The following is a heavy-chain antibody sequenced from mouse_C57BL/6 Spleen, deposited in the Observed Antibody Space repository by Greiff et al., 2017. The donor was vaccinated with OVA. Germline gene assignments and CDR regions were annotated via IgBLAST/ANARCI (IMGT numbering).Heavy chain of an antibody. D-gene: IGHD1-1*01. CDR1: GYTFTSYW. CDR3: ARGDYYGSSSWYFDV. Sequence: QVQLKQPGAELVMPGASVKLSCKASGYTFTSYWMHWVKQRPGQGLEWIGEIDPSDSYTNYNQKLKGKSTLTVDKSSSTAYMLLSRLTSEDSAVYDCARGDYYGSSSWYFDVWGTGTTVTVSS. V-gene: IGHV1-69*01. CDR2: IDPSDSYT. J-gene: IGHJ1*03.